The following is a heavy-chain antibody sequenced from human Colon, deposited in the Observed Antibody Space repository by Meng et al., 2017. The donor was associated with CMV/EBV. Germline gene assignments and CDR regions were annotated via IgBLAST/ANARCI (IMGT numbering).Heavy chain of an antibody. CDR1: GFSFTSHT. Sequence: GGSLRLSCAASGFSFTSHTVNWVRQAPGKGLEWVSAISGDSHNIYYAASVRARFTISRDNAQSSLYLQMNSLRAEDTAVYHCARRPLGFCSSMSCQPLWYFDLWGRDTLVTVSS. D-gene: IGHD2-2*01. V-gene: IGHV3-21*01. CDR2: ISGDSHNI. CDR3: ARRPLGFCSSMSCQPLWYFDL. J-gene: IGHJ2*01.